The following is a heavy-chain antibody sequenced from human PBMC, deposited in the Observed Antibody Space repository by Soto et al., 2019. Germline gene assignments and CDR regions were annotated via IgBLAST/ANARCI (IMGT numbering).Heavy chain of an antibody. CDR1: EFTFSTYP. J-gene: IGHJ4*01. CDR2: ISYDETNK. Sequence: GGSLRLSCAASEFTFSTYPMHWVRQAPGKGLEWVAVISYDETNKYYADSVKGRFTISRDNSKNTLYLQMDNLRADDTAVYYCARGASDFWGAYPEIHFFDYWGHGTLVTVSS. CDR3: ARGASDFWGAYPEIHFFDY. D-gene: IGHD3-3*01. V-gene: IGHV3-30-3*01.